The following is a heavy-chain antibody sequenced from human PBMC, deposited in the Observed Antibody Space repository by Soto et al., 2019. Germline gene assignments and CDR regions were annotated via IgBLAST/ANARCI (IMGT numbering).Heavy chain of an antibody. CDR3: ARGGIQLSYAFDH. J-gene: IGHJ4*02. D-gene: IGHD3-10*01. V-gene: IGHV4-4*07. Sequence: SETLSLTCSVSGSSFSNFCWSGSGQSAGKGLEWIGRIYTSGATSYNPSLKSRVTMSVDTSQTQMSLNLTSVTAADTAVYYCARGGIQLSYAFDHWGQGILVTVSS. CDR2: IYTSGAT. CDR1: GSSFSNFC.